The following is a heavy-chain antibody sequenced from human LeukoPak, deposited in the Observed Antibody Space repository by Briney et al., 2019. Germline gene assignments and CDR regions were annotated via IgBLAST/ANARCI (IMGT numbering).Heavy chain of an antibody. Sequence: PGGSLRLSCAASGFIFSTYGMYWVRQAPGKGLEWVAFIRHDGSIKNYADSVKGPSTISRDNSKNTLYLQMNSLRAEDTAVYYCAKDSLADIDYWGQGTLVTVSS. V-gene: IGHV3-30*02. CDR3: AKDSLADIDY. CDR2: IRHDGSIK. J-gene: IGHJ4*02. CDR1: GFIFSTYG. D-gene: IGHD3-16*01.